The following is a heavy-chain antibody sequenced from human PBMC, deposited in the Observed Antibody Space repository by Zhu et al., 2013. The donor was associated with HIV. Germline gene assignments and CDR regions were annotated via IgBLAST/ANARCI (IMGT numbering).Heavy chain of an antibody. CDR3: ARENFFDY. CDR2: IKQDGTEK. V-gene: IGHV3-7*01. J-gene: IGHJ4*03. Sequence: EVQLVESGGGLVRPGGSLRLSCAASGFTFNSYWMHWVRQAPGKGLQWVANIKQDGTEKSYVDSVKGRFTISRDNAKNSLFLQMNSLRADDTAVYYCARENFFDYVGPGTLVIVSS. CDR1: GFTFNSYW.